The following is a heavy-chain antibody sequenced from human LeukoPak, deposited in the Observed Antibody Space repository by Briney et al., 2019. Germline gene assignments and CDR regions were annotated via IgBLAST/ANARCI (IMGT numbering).Heavy chain of an antibody. Sequence: ASVKVSCTASGYTFSNYGFSWVRQAPGQGLEWMGWIRAYNGDTKYAQKFQGRVTMTTDTSTTTAYMELLSLTSDDTAVYYCARGAAGGYSPSVEFDYWGQGTLVTVSS. CDR3: ARGAAGGYSPSVEFDY. J-gene: IGHJ4*02. V-gene: IGHV1-18*01. CDR1: GYTFSNYG. D-gene: IGHD5-12*01. CDR2: IRAYNGDT.